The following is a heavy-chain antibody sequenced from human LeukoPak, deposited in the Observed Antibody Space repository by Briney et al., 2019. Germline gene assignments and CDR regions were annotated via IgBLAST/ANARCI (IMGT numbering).Heavy chain of an antibody. CDR1: GFTFSSYA. Sequence: GGSLRLSCAASGFTFSSYAMSWVRQAPGKGLEWVSAISGSGGSTYYADSVKGRFTISRDNSKSTLYLQMNSLRAEDTAVYYCAKVDTATYYYYYGMDVWGQGTTVTVSS. D-gene: IGHD5-18*01. J-gene: IGHJ6*02. CDR2: ISGSGGST. V-gene: IGHV3-23*01. CDR3: AKVDTATYYYYYGMDV.